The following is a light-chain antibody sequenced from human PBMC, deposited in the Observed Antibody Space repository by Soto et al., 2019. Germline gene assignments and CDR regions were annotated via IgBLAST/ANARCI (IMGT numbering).Light chain of an antibody. V-gene: IGLV2-8*01. J-gene: IGLJ2*01. CDR1: RSDVGYYNY. Sequence: QSVLTQPPSASGSPGQSVTISCTGTRSDVGYYNYVSWYQQHPGKAPKLMIYEVDKRPSGVPDRFSGSKSGNTASLTVSGLQAEDEADYYCSSYAGSNKYVVFGGGTKVTVL. CDR2: EVD. CDR3: SSYAGSNKYVV.